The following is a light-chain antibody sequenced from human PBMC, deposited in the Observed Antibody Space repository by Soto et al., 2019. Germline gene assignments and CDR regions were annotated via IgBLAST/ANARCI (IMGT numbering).Light chain of an antibody. CDR3: NAYTSSSTYV. CDR2: DVS. CDR1: SSDIGGYNY. V-gene: IGLV2-14*01. Sequence: QSVLTQPASVSGSPGQSITSSCTGTSSDIGGYNYVSWYQQHPGKAPKLMIYDVSNRPSAVSNRFSGSKSGNTASLTISGLQAEDEADYYCNAYTSSSTYVFGTGTKVTVL. J-gene: IGLJ1*01.